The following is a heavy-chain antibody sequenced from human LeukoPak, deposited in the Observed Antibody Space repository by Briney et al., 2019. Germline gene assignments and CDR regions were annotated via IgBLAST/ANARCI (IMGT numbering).Heavy chain of an antibody. CDR1: GGSCSGYY. Sequence: SETLSFTCAVYGGSCSGYYWSWIRQPPGKGLEWIGEINHSGSTNYNPSLKSRVTISVDTSKNQYSMKLSSMTAAATAVYYCAVRYFDWFKRYSYGMDVWGQGTTVTVSS. CDR3: AVRYFDWFKRYSYGMDV. V-gene: IGHV4-34*01. J-gene: IGHJ6*02. CDR2: INHSGST. D-gene: IGHD3-9*01.